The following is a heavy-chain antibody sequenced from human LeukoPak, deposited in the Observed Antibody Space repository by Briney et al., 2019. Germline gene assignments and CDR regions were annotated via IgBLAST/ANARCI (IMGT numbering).Heavy chain of an antibody. CDR3: ARGRWYDYGDHGSFGY. CDR2: ISYDGSNK. CDR1: GFTFSSYA. Sequence: GGSLRLSCAASGFTFSSYAMHCVRQAPGEGLEWVAVISYDGSNKYYADSVKGRFTISRDNSKNTLYLQMNSLRAEDTAVYYCARGRWYDYGDHGSFGYWGQGTLVTVSS. D-gene: IGHD4-17*01. J-gene: IGHJ4*02. V-gene: IGHV3-30*04.